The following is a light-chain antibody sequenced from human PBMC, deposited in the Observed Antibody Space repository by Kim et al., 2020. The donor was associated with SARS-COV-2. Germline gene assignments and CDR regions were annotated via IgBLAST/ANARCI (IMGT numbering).Light chain of an antibody. CDR3: HQYGGATLT. J-gene: IGKJ4*01. CDR2: SAT. CDR1: QSINTNY. Sequence: SPGERAALSVRASQSINTNYLAWYQQKPGQAPRVLIHSATMRATGIPDRFSGSGSGTDFTLTISRLEPEDFAVYYCHQYGGATLTFGGGTKVDIK. V-gene: IGKV3-20*01.